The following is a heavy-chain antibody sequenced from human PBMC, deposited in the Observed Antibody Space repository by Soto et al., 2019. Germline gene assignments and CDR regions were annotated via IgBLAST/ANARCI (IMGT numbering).Heavy chain of an antibody. CDR1: GFTFSTYA. J-gene: IGHJ4*02. CDR3: AKEKYSSGFFDY. CDR2: ISGSGGRT. V-gene: IGHV3-23*01. Sequence: GGSLRLSCAASGFTFSTYAMSWVRQAPGKGLEWVSAISGSGGRTYYAESVKGRFTISRDNSKNTLYLQMNSLRAEDTAVYYCAKEKYSSGFFDYWGQGTLVTVSS. D-gene: IGHD6-19*01.